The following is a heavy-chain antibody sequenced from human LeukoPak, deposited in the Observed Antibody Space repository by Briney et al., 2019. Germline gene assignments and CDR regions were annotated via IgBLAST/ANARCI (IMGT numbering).Heavy chain of an antibody. CDR1: GGSISSGSYY. CDR2: IYTSGST. J-gene: IGHJ4*02. D-gene: IGHD3-22*01. V-gene: IGHV4-61*02. CDR3: ARDAPDYYDSSGLDY. Sequence: SETLSLTCTVSGGSISSGSYYWSWIRQPAGKGLEWIGRIYTSGSTNYNPSLKSRVTISVDTSKNQFSLKLSSVTAADTAVYYCARDAPDYYDSSGLDYWGQGTLVTVSS.